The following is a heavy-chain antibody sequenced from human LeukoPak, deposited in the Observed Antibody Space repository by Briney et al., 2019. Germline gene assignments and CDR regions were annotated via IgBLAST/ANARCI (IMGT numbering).Heavy chain of an antibody. J-gene: IGHJ4*02. Sequence: PGRSLRLSCAASGLTFRNYGMHWVRQAPGKGLEWVAVIWYDGSNQYYVDSVKGRFTVSRDNAKNTLYPQMNSLRAEDTAVYYCATDRNSGKYYDYWGQGTLVTVSS. CDR3: ATDRNSGKYYDY. CDR1: GLTFRNYG. CDR2: IWYDGSNQ. D-gene: IGHD1-26*01. V-gene: IGHV3-33*01.